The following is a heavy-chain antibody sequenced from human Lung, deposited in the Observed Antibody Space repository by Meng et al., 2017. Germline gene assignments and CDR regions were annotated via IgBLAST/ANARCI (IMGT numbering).Heavy chain of an antibody. Sequence: EVQLVESGGGLVKPGGSLRLSCAASGFTFSNYSMNWVRQAPGKGLEWVSSISSSSRYIYYADSLKGRFTISRDNAKNSLYLQMNSLRAEDTAVFCCARDNYYDSGSYSGFDYWGQGALVTVSS. CDR2: ISSSSRYI. J-gene: IGHJ4*02. V-gene: IGHV3-21*01. CDR1: GFTFSNYS. D-gene: IGHD3-10*01. CDR3: ARDNYYDSGSYSGFDY.